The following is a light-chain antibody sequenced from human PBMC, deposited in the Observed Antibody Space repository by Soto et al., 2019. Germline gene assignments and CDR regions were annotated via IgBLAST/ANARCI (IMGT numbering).Light chain of an antibody. Sequence: DIVMTQSPDSLAVSLGERATFNCKSSQTLLYSSNNKNYLAWYQQKPGQPPKVIIYWASTRNSGVPDRFSGSGSGKDFSLTISSLQAEDVAVYYCQQYYTTPYTCGQGTKLESK. CDR3: QQYYTTPYT. CDR2: WAS. CDR1: QTLLYSSNNKNY. V-gene: IGKV4-1*01. J-gene: IGKJ2*01.